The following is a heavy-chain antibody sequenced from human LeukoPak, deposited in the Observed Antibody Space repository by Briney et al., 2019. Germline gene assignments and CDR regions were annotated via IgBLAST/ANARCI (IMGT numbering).Heavy chain of an antibody. CDR1: GGSISSYY. V-gene: IGHV4-59*08. J-gene: IGHJ4*02. Sequence: ETLSLTCTVSGGSISSYYWSWIRQPPGKGLEWIGYIYYSGSTNYNPSLKSRVTISVDTSKNQFSLKLSSVTAADTAVYYCARHRSRYYFDYWGQGTLVTASS. CDR3: ARHRSRYYFDY. CDR2: IYYSGST. D-gene: IGHD1-26*01.